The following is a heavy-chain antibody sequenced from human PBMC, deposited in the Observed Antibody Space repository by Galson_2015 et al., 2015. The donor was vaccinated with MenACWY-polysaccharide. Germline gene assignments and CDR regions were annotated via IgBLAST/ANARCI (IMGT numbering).Heavy chain of an antibody. D-gene: IGHD6-13*01. Sequence: SLRLSCAGSGFNFGGNGLHWVRQAPGKGLERVALIRNDGRKHYPDAVKGRFTISRDNSKNTLYLQMNSLRPEDTAVYYCARNPSRLDIAAASHWSQGALVSVSS. CDR3: ARNPSRLDIAAASH. CDR2: IRNDGRK. CDR1: GFNFGGNG. V-gene: IGHV3-30*02. J-gene: IGHJ4*02.